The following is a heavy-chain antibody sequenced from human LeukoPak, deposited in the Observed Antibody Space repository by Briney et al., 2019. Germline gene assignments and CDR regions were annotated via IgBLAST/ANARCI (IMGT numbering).Heavy chain of an antibody. J-gene: IGHJ2*01. CDR2: ISSSSTYI. D-gene: IGHD3-3*01. CDR3: ARDKGTERLLPRGDWYFDL. CDR1: GFTFSSYS. Sequence: TGGSLRLSCAASGFTFSSYSMNWVRQAPGKGLEWVSSISSSSTYIYYADSAKGRFTISRDNAKNSLYLQMNSLRAEDAAVYYCARDKGTERLLPRGDWYFDLWGRGTLVTVSS. V-gene: IGHV3-21*01.